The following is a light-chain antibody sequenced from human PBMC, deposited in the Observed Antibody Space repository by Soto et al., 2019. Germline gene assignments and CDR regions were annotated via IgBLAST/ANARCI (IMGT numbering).Light chain of an antibody. CDR2: EVT. V-gene: IGLV2-23*02. CDR3: FSYAGDSVYV. J-gene: IGLJ1*01. CDR1: NSDVGSYNL. Sequence: QSVLTQPVSVSGSPRQSITISCTGTNSDVGSYNLVSWFQQHPGKAPKLVIYEVTKRPSGVSDRFSGSKSGNTASLTISGLQAEDEADYYCFSYAGDSVYVFGTGTRSPS.